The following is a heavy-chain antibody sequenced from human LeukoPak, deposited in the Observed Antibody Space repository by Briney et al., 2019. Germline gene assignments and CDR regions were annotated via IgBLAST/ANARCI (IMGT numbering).Heavy chain of an antibody. D-gene: IGHD6-13*01. CDR3: ARDLQSAAAILDY. J-gene: IGHJ4*02. Sequence: TGGSLRLSCAASGFAFSSYSMNWVRQAPGKGLEWVSSISSSSSYIYYADSVKGRFTISRDNAKNSLYLQMNSLRAEDTAVYYCARDLQSAAAILDYWGQGTLVTVSS. V-gene: IGHV3-21*01. CDR2: ISSSSSYI. CDR1: GFAFSSYS.